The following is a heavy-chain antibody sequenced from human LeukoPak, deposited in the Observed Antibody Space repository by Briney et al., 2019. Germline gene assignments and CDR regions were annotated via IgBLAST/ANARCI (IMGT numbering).Heavy chain of an antibody. J-gene: IGHJ4*02. Sequence: ASVKVSCKASGYTFTGYYMHWVRQAPGQGLEWMGWINPNSGGTNYAQKFQGRVTMTRDTSISIAYMELSRLRSDDTAVYYCVVYVWGAHFDYWGQGTLVTVSS. D-gene: IGHD3-16*01. CDR3: VVYVWGAHFDY. CDR1: GYTFTGYY. V-gene: IGHV1-2*02. CDR2: INPNSGGT.